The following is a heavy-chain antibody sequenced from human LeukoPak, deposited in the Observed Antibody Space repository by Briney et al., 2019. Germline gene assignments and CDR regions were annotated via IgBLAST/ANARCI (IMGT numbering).Heavy chain of an antibody. CDR1: GGSISSGGYS. V-gene: IGHV4-30-2*01. D-gene: IGHD5-12*01. Sequence: SETLSLTCAVSGGSISSGGYSWSWIRQPPGTGLEWVGYIYHSGSTYYNPSLKSRVTISVDRSKNQFSLKLSSVTAADTAVYYCARADRYSGYDFRGGSFDYWGQGTLVTVSS. CDR2: IYHSGST. CDR3: ARADRYSGYDFRGGSFDY. J-gene: IGHJ4*02.